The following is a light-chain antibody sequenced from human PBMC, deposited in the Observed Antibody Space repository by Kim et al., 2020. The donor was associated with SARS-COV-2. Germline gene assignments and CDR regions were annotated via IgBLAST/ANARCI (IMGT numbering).Light chain of an antibody. CDR1: SGYSNYK. Sequence: QPVLTQPPSASASLGASVPLTCPLSSGYSNYKVDWYQQRPGKGPRFVMRVGTGGIVGSKGDGIPDRFSVLGSGLNRYLTIKNIQEEDESDYHCGADHGSGSNFVWVFGEGPQL. CDR2: VGTGGIVG. J-gene: IGLJ3*02. V-gene: IGLV9-49*01. CDR3: GADHGSGSNFVWV.